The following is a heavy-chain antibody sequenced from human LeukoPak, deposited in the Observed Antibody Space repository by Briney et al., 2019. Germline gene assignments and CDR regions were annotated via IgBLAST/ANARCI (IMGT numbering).Heavy chain of an antibody. J-gene: IGHJ4*02. Sequence: GGSLSISGAASGFIFSSYSMNWVRQTPRQGLELRSYISSGSGTTYYGHSVKGRFTISRDNSKNTLFLQMSSLSAEDTAVYYCAKSRGSGRSMPRGVNFDYWGQATLVTVSS. D-gene: IGHD3-10*01. CDR1: GFIFSSYS. CDR3: AKSRGSGRSMPRGVNFDY. V-gene: IGHV3-23*01. CDR2: ISSGSGTT.